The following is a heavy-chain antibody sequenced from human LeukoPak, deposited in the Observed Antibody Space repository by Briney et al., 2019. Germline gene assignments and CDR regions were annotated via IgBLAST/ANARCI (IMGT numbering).Heavy chain of an antibody. CDR3: AKAGTQQWLLFVGVY. CDR2: IYSGHTT. Sequence: GGSLRLSCAASGFIVSNNYMSWVRLAPGKGLEWDSAIYSGHTTEYADSVKGRFTISRDNSKNTLYLQMNSLRVEDTAMYYCAKAGTQQWLLFVGVYWGQGALVTVSS. CDR1: GFIVSNNY. V-gene: IGHV3-53*05. J-gene: IGHJ4*02. D-gene: IGHD6-19*01.